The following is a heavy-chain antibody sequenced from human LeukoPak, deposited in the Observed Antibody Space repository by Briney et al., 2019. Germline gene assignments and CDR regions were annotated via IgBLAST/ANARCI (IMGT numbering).Heavy chain of an antibody. Sequence: KPSETLSLTCTVSGGSISSYYWSWIRQPPGKGLEWIGYIYYSGSTNYNPSLKSRVTISVDTSKNQFSLKLSSVTAADTAVYYCARDIENWYGPWGQRTLVTVSS. D-gene: IGHD1-26*01. CDR2: IYYSGST. V-gene: IGHV4-59*01. CDR3: ARDIENWYGP. J-gene: IGHJ5*02. CDR1: GGSISSYY.